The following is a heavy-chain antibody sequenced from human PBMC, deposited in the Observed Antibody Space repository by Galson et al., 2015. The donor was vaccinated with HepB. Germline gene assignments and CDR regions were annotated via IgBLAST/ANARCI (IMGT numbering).Heavy chain of an antibody. D-gene: IGHD1-26*01. Sequence: SVKVSCKASGGTFSTYSLNWVRQAPGQGLEWMGGIFPMLDTTHIAQKFQGRITISADRFTTTAFMEVNSLKFEDSATYYCAREIVGATRFDFWGQGTLVTVSS. J-gene: IGHJ4*02. CDR3: AREIVGATRFDF. CDR2: IFPMLDTT. CDR1: GGTFSTYS. V-gene: IGHV1-69*10.